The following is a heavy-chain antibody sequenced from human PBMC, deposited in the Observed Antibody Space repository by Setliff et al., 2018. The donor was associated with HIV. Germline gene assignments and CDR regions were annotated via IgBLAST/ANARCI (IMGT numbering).Heavy chain of an antibody. V-gene: IGHV1-69*13. Sequence: SVKVSCKASGGTFNNYAISWVRQAPGQGLEGVGGIIPLFGTTNYAQKFQGRVTITADESTNTAHMELNSLRSIDTAMYYCATVFYYNSESYSLDYWGQECWSPSPQ. CDR3: ATVFYYNSESYSLDY. J-gene: IGHJ4*01. D-gene: IGHD3-10*01. CDR2: IIPLFGTT. CDR1: GGTFNNYA.